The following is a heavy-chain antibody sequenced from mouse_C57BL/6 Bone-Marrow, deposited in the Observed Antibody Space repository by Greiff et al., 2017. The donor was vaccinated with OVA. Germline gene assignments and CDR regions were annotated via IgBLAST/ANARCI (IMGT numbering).Heavy chain of an antibody. Sequence: EVKLVESGGGLVQPGGSRKLSCAASGFTFSSFGMHWVRQAPEKGLEWVAYISSGSSTIYYADTVKGRFTISRDNPKNTLFLQMTSLRSEDTAMYYCARDYDYDYWYFDVWGAGTTVTVSS. CDR2: ISSGSSTI. CDR3: ARDYDYDYWYFDV. V-gene: IGHV5-17*02. D-gene: IGHD2-4*01. J-gene: IGHJ1*01. CDR1: GFTFSSFG.